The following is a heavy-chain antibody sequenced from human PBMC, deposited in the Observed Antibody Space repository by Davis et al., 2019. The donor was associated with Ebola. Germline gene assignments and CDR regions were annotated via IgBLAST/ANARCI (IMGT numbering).Heavy chain of an antibody. D-gene: IGHD3-16*01. CDR1: GFTVSSNH. J-gene: IGHJ4*02. CDR2: IYSGGST. Sequence: GESLKISCAASGFTVSSNHLSWVRQAPGKGLEWVSIIYSGGSTYYADSVKGRFTISRDNSKNTLTLQMDSLKAEDTAVYYCAKDAWSDQDYNDNYFDHWGRGALVTVSS. CDR3: AKDAWSDQDYNDNYFDH. V-gene: IGHV3-53*05.